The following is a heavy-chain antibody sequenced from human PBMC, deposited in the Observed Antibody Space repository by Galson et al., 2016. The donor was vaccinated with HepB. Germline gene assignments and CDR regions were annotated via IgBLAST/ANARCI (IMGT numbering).Heavy chain of an antibody. CDR3: AKAGGYANVRGTLDV. CDR1: GYTFSSSW. J-gene: IGHJ3*01. CDR2: VYPGDSDDPYVRYT. V-gene: IGHV5-51*01. D-gene: IGHD3-16*01. Sequence: QSGAEVKKPGESLKISCQGSGYTFSSSWIAWVRQMPGKGLEYMGIVYPGDSDDPYVRYTKYSPSFQGQVTISADKSINTAYLQWSRLKASDTAMYFCAKAGGYANVRGTLDVWGQGTLVTVSS.